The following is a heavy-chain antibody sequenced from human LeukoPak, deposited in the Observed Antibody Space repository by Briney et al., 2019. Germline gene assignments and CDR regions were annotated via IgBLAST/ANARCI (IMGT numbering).Heavy chain of an antibody. CDR1: GYTFTGYY. CDR3: SSEVRAYFDH. J-gene: IGHJ4*02. Sequence: ASVKVSRKTSGYTFTGYYLHWVRQAPGQGLEWMGWINPDTGATGHAQKFQGRVTMTRDRSISTAYMELSRLTSDDTAVYYCSSEVRAYFDHWGQGSLVTVAS. CDR2: INPDTGAT. V-gene: IGHV1-2*02.